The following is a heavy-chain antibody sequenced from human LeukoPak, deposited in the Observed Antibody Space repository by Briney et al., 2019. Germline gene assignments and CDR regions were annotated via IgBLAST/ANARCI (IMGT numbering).Heavy chain of an antibody. Sequence: GESLKISCKGSGYSFISYWIGWVRQMPGKGLEWMGIIYPGDSDTRYSPSFQGQVTISADKSISTAYLQWSSLKASDAAMYYCARQAGQIFGVRPGYMDVWGKGTTVTVSS. V-gene: IGHV5-51*01. CDR3: ARQAGQIFGVRPGYMDV. D-gene: IGHD3-3*01. CDR1: GYSFISYW. CDR2: IYPGDSDT. J-gene: IGHJ6*03.